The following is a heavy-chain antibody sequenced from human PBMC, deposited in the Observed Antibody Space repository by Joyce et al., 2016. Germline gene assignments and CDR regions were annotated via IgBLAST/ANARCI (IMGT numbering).Heavy chain of an antibody. V-gene: IGHV1-2*02. D-gene: IGHD4-23*01. CDR1: GFSFSGYY. Sequence: QVQLVQSGAEVKNPGASVKVSCKASGFSFSGYYIHWVRQAPGQGLEWMGWINPDRGGTIYAQKCQGRVTMTRDTSISTVYLELGRLTSDDTALYYCAREYGGTFYFDYWGQVTLVTVSS. CDR2: INPDRGGT. CDR3: AREYGGTFYFDY. J-gene: IGHJ4*02.